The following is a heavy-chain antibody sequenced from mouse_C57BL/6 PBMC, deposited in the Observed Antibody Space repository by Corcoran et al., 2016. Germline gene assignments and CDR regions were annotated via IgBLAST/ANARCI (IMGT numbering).Heavy chain of an antibody. CDR1: GYTFTTYG. CDR2: INTYSGVP. D-gene: IGHD2-5*01. V-gene: IGHV9-3*01. Sequence: QIQLVQSGPELKKPGETVKISCKASGYTFTTYGMSWVKQAPGKGLKWMGWINTYSGVPTYADYFKGRFAFSLETSASTAYLQINNLKNEDTATYFCARGFYSNYFDYWGQGTTLTVSS. CDR3: ARGFYSNYFDY. J-gene: IGHJ2*01.